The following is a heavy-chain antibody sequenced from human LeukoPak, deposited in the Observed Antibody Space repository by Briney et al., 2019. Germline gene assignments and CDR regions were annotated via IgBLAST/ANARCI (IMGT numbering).Heavy chain of an antibody. CDR1: GFTFSSYG. Sequence: GGSLRLSCAASGFTFSSYGMHWVRQAPGKGLEWVAFIRYDGSNKYYADSVKGRFTISRDNSKNTLYLQMNSLRAEDTAVYYCAKARGQWLVDFDYWGQGTLVTVSS. CDR2: IRYDGSNK. D-gene: IGHD6-19*01. J-gene: IGHJ4*02. CDR3: AKARGQWLVDFDY. V-gene: IGHV3-30*02.